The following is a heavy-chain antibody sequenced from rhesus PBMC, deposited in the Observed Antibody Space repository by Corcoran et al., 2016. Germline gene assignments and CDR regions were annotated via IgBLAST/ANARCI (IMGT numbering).Heavy chain of an antibody. CDR1: GGSISSSNW. D-gene: IGHD5-12*01. V-gene: IGHV4-93*02. Sequence: QVQLQESGPAVVKPSETLSLTCAVSGGSISSSNWWSWIRQSPGKGLEWIGGHDGRGGSTETNPSLKRRVTISIDTSKNQFSLKLSSVTAADTAVYYCARRGYSYRNIDYWGQGVLVTVSS. CDR2: HDGRGGST. CDR3: ARRGYSYRNIDY. J-gene: IGHJ4*01.